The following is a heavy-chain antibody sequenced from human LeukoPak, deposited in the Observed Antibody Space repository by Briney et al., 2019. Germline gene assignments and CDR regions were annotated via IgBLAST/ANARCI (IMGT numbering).Heavy chain of an antibody. D-gene: IGHD1-14*01. CDR3: ARGDNAARPCFDY. CDR1: RFTFSSYA. CDR2: ISYDGSNK. Sequence: GGSLRLSCAASRFTFSSYAMHWVRQAPGKGLEWVAVISYDGSNKYYADSVKGRFTISRDNSKNTLYLQMNSLRAEDTAVYYCARGDNAARPCFDYWGQGTLVTVSS. V-gene: IGHV3-30-3*01. J-gene: IGHJ4*02.